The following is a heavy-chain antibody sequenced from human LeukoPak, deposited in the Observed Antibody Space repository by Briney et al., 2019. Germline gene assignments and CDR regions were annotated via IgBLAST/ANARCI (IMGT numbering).Heavy chain of an antibody. V-gene: IGHV3-30*18. CDR3: AKTSSDYYYDSLGRYYFDY. D-gene: IGHD3-22*01. CDR1: GFTFSSYA. Sequence: PGGSLRLSCAASGFTFSSYAMSWVRQAPGKGLEWVAIISYDGSHKDYADSVKVRFTISRDNSKNTLYLQMNSLRAEDTAVYYCAKTSSDYYYDSLGRYYFDYWGQGTLVTVSS. J-gene: IGHJ4*02. CDR2: ISYDGSHK.